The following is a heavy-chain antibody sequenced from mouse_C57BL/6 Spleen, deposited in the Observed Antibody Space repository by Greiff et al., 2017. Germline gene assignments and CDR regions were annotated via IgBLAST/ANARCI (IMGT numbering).Heavy chain of an antibody. CDR1: GFTFSDYG. Sequence: EVQLVESGGGLVKPGGSLKLSCAASGFTFSDYGMHWVRQAPEKGLEWVAYISSGSSTIYYADTVKGRFTISRDNAKNTLFLQMTSLRSEDTAMYYCARPILPYAMDYWGQGTSVTVSS. CDR3: ARPILPYAMDY. V-gene: IGHV5-17*01. J-gene: IGHJ4*01. D-gene: IGHD1-1*01. CDR2: ISSGSSTI.